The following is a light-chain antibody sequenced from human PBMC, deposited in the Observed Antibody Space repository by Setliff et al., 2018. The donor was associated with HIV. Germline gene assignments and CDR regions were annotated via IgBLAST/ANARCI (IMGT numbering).Light chain of an antibody. CDR1: NIGSKS. CDR2: DNS. Sequence: SYELAQPPSVSVAPGKAARITCGVNNIGSKSVHWYQQKPGQAPVLVVYDNSDRPSGVPERFSGSNSGNTATLTISRVEAGDEADYYCQVWDSSSDHHVFGTGTKVTVL. J-gene: IGLJ1*01. CDR3: QVWDSSSDHHV. V-gene: IGLV3-21*03.